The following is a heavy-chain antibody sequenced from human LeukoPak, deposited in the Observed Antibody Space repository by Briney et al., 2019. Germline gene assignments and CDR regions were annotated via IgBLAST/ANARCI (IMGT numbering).Heavy chain of an antibody. Sequence: PGGSLRLSCAASGFTFSSYAMHWVRQAPGKGLEWVAVISYDGSNKYYADSVKGRFTISRDNSKNTLYLQMNSLRAKDTAVYYCARTRYSSSWDAFDIWGQGTMVTVSS. V-gene: IGHV3-30-3*01. CDR3: ARTRYSSSWDAFDI. CDR1: GFTFSSYA. J-gene: IGHJ3*02. CDR2: ISYDGSNK. D-gene: IGHD6-13*01.